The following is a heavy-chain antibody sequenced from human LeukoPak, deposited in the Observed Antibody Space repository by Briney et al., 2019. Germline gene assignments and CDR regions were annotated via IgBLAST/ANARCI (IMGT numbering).Heavy chain of an antibody. V-gene: IGHV4-34*01. CDR2: INHSGST. D-gene: IGHD5-24*01. CDR1: GGSISSYY. Sequence: SETLSLTXTVSGGSISSYYWSWIRQPPGKGLEWIGEINHSGSTNYNPSLKSRVTISVDTSKNHFSLKLSSVTAADTAVYYCARVAGRRDGYNWDYWGQGTLVTVSS. CDR3: ARVAGRRDGYNWDY. J-gene: IGHJ4*02.